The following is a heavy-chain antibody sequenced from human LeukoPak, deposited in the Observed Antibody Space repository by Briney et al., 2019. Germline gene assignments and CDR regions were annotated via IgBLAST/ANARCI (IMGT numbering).Heavy chain of an antibody. J-gene: IGHJ3*02. CDR3: ARSQPCGGECERGFDI. CDR2: IIPIFGTA. CDR1: GGTFSSYA. V-gene: IGHV1-69*05. D-gene: IGHD2-21*01. Sequence: SVKVSCKASGGTFSSYAISWVRQAPGQGLEWMGGIIPIFGTANYAQKFQGRVTITTDESTSTAYMERSSLRSEDTAVYYCARSQPCGGECERGFDIWGQGTMVTVSS.